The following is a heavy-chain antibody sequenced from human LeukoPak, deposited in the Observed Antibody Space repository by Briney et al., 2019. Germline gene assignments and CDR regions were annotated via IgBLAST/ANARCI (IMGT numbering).Heavy chain of an antibody. CDR1: GSTFNTYE. CDR2: IPSSGGSN. D-gene: IGHD4-17*01. J-gene: IGHJ3*02. Sequence: PGGSLRLSCAASGSTFNTYEMNWVRQAPGKGLEWLSYIPSSGGSNYYADSVKGRFTISRDNAKNSLYLQMNSLRVEDTAVYYCARDAYGATFDAFDIWGRGTTVTVSS. CDR3: ARDAYGATFDAFDI. V-gene: IGHV3-48*03.